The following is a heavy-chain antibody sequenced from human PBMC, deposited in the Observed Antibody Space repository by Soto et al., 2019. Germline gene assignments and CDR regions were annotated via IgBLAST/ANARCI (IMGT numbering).Heavy chain of an antibody. CDR2: IYYSGRT. CDR1: GGSISIGGNF. D-gene: IGHD5-18*01. CDR3: ARGGTSDTEFDY. J-gene: IGHJ4*02. V-gene: IGHV4-31*11. Sequence: SETLSLTCAVSGGSISIGGNFWSCMRQHPGKGLEWIGYIYYSGRTYYNPSLKSRITISVDPSTNRFSLKLTSVTAADTAVYYCARGGTSDTEFDYWGQGALVTVSS.